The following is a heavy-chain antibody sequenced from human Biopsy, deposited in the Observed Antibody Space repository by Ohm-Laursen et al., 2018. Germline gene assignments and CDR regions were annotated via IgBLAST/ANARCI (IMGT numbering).Heavy chain of an antibody. CDR1: GGSISSYY. Sequence: GTLSLTCTVSGGSISSYYWSWIRQPPGKGLEWIGYLYYTGSTNYNPSLKSRLTISVDTSMNHLSLGLIPSTAADTAVYYCARHAPSYSGSYWRYFDLWGRGTLVTVSS. CDR3: ARHAPSYSGSYWRYFDL. D-gene: IGHD1-26*01. V-gene: IGHV4-59*08. CDR2: LYYTGST. J-gene: IGHJ2*01.